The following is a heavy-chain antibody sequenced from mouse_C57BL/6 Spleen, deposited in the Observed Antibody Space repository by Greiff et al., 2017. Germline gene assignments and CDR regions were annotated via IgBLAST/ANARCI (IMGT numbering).Heavy chain of an antibody. CDR3: VRQTPTSYFDV. CDR1: GFSFNTYA. CDR2: IRSKSNNYAT. Sequence: EVQLVESGGGLVQPKGSLKLSCAASGFSFNTYAMNWVRQAPGKGLEWVARIRSKSNNYATYYADSVKDRFTISRDDSESMLYLQMNNLKTEDTAMYYCVRQTPTSYFDVWGTGTTVTVSS. J-gene: IGHJ1*03. V-gene: IGHV10-1*01. D-gene: IGHD1-1*01.